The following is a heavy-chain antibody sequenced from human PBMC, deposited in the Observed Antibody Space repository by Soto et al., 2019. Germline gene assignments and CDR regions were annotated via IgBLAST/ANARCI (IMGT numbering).Heavy chain of an antibody. J-gene: IGHJ4*02. CDR3: AKFPVKAFGGSCYLDY. CDR2: ISGSGGST. V-gene: IGHV3-23*01. D-gene: IGHD2-15*01. CDR1: GFTFSSYA. Sequence: GGSLRLSCAASGFTFSSYAMSWVRQAPGKGLEWVSAISGSGGSTYYADSVKGRFTISRDNSKNTLYLQMNSLRAEDTAVYYCAKFPVKAFGGSCYLDYWGQGTRVTVSS.